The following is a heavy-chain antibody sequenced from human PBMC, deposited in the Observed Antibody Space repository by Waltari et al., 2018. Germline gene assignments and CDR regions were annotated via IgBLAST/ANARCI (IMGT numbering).Heavy chain of an antibody. V-gene: IGHV4-39*07. CDR2: IYYSGST. CDR1: GGSISSSSYY. D-gene: IGHD1-1*01. CDR3: ARVGRPGGFDY. Sequence: QLQLQESGPGLVKPSETLSLTCTVSGGSISSSSYYWGWIRQPPGKGLEWIGSIYYSGSTYYNPSLKSRVTISVDTSKNQFSLKLSSVTAADTAVYYCARVGRPGGFDYWGQGTLVTVSS. J-gene: IGHJ4*02.